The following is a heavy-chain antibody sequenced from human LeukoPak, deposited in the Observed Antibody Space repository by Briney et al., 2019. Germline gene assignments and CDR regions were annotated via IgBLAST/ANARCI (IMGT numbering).Heavy chain of an antibody. CDR3: ARSHGLGNYFYFDF. J-gene: IGHJ4*02. D-gene: IGHD1-26*01. CDR2: ISSSSSTI. Sequence: GGSLRLSCAASGFTFSSYSVNWVRQAPGKGLEWVSYISSSSSTIYYADSVKGRFTISRDNAKNSLYLLMNSLRAEDTAVYYCARSHGLGNYFYFDFWGQGTLVTVSS. CDR1: GFTFSSYS. V-gene: IGHV3-48*01.